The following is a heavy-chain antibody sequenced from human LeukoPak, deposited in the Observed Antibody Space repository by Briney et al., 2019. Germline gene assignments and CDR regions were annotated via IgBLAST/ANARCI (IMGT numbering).Heavy chain of an antibody. Sequence: GGSLRLSCAASGFTFDDYGMSWVRQAPGKGLEWVSGINWNGGSTGYADSVKGRFTISRDNAKNSLYLQMNSLRAEDTAVYYCARDAGPEYGDDGGGFDYWGQGTLVTVSS. J-gene: IGHJ4*02. V-gene: IGHV3-20*04. CDR3: ARDAGPEYGDDGGGFDY. D-gene: IGHD4-17*01. CDR2: INWNGGST. CDR1: GFTFDDYG.